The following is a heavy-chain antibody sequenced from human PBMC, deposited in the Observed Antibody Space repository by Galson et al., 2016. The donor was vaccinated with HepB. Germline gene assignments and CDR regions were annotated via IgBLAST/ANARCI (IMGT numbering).Heavy chain of an antibody. CDR3: ARSYLLGRGFGW. CDR1: GDSVSSNSAG. J-gene: IGHJ4*02. D-gene: IGHD7-27*01. Sequence: CAISGDSVSSNSAGWNWIRQSPSRGLEWLGRTFYRSNWQNDYAESVKSRITINPDTSKNQFSLQLNSATPEDTAVYYCARSYLLGRGFGWWGQGTLVTVSS. CDR2: TFYRSNWQN. V-gene: IGHV6-1*01.